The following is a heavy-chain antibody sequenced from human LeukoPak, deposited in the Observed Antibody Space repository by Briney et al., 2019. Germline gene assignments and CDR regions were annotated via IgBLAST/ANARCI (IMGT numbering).Heavy chain of an antibody. V-gene: IGHV3-23*01. CDR1: GFIFSSFG. J-gene: IGHJ4*02. CDR3: AASYTTSSWAIFGY. D-gene: IGHD6-6*01. Sequence: GGSLRLSCSASGFIFSSFGMSWVRQAPGKGLEWVLTISGSGGSTFYADSVKGRFTISRDNSKNTLSLQMNSLSAQDTAVYYCAASYTTSSWAIFGYWGQGTLVTVSS. CDR2: ISGSGGST.